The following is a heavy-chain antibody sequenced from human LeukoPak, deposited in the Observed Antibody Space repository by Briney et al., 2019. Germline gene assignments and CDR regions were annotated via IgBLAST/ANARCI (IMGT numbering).Heavy chain of an antibody. CDR2: INWSVGST. CDR3: ARGGGYYDSSGYHDAFDI. V-gene: IGHV3-20*04. J-gene: IGHJ3*02. Sequence: GGSLRLSCAASGFTFDDYGMSWVRQAPGKGLEWVSGINWSVGSTGYADSVKGRFTISRDNAKNSLYLQMNSLRAEDTALYYYARGGGYYDSSGYHDAFDIWGQGTMVSVSS. D-gene: IGHD3-22*01. CDR1: GFTFDDYG.